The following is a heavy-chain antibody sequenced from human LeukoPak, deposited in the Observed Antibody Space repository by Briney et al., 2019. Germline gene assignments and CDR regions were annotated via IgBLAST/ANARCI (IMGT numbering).Heavy chain of an antibody. V-gene: IGHV4-34*01. CDR3: ARGLSGYYDILTGYRTPLDY. Sequence: SETLSLTCAVYGGSFSGYYWSWIRQPPGKGLEWIGEINHSGSTNYNPSLKSRVTISVDTSKNQFSLKLSSVTAADTAVYYCARGLSGYYDILTGYRTPLDYWGQGTLVTVSS. CDR1: GGSFSGYY. CDR2: INHSGST. D-gene: IGHD3-9*01. J-gene: IGHJ4*02.